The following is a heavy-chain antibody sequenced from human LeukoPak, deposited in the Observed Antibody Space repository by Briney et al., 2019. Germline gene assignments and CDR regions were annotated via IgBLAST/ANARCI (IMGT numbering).Heavy chain of an antibody. CDR1: GGSISSYY. J-gene: IGHJ5*02. V-gene: IGHV4-59*01. Sequence: SETLSLTCSDPGGSISSYYWGWIPQPPGEGLEWIGYIYYSGRTNYTPSPKSRVTISLDTSKSQSSLKLTSVTAADTAVYYCARPPIPDARSRTDYRFDPWGQGSLVTV. CDR2: IYYSGRT. D-gene: IGHD4-11*01. CDR3: ARPPIPDARSRTDYRFDP.